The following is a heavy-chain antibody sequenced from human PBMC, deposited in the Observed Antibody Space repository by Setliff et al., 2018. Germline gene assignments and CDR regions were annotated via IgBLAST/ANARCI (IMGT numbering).Heavy chain of an antibody. D-gene: IGHD2-15*01. Sequence: ASVKVSCKASGYTFTTYYMHWVRQAPGQGLEWMGIINPSGGYANYAQKFQDRVTMTRDTSTSTVYMELSSLRSEDTAVYYCTRGPKDFVVLAAAACFDFWGQGTLVTVSS. CDR3: TRGPKDFVVLAAAACFDF. CDR1: GYTFTTYY. CDR2: INPSGGYA. J-gene: IGHJ4*02. V-gene: IGHV1-46*01.